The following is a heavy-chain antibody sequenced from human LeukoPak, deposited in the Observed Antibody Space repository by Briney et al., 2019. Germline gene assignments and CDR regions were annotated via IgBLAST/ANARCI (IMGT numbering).Heavy chain of an antibody. CDR2: IHYSGST. CDR1: GGSISGYY. V-gene: IGHV4-59*01. Sequence: SETLSLTCSVSGGSISGYYWSWIRQPPGKGLEWIGYIHYSGSTSYSPSLKSRVTISVDTSRVQFSLKLNSVTAADTAIYYCARYAADGRTLEYWGQGTLVTVSS. J-gene: IGHJ4*02. CDR3: ARYAADGRTLEY. D-gene: IGHD6-13*01.